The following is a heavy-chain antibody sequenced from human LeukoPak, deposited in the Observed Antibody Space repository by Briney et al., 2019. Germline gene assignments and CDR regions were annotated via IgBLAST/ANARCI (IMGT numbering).Heavy chain of an antibody. CDR3: ARYTRVTDSGQL. J-gene: IGHJ4*02. CDR1: GGFISSSDHY. V-gene: IGHV4-30-4*01. D-gene: IGHD2-21*02. Sequence: PSETLSLTCTVSGGFISSSDHYWSWIRQPPGKGLEWIGYIYYSGSTYYNPSLKSRVVISMDTSVNQFSLKLSSVTAADTAVYYCARYTRVTDSGQLWGQGTLVTVSS. CDR2: IYYSGST.